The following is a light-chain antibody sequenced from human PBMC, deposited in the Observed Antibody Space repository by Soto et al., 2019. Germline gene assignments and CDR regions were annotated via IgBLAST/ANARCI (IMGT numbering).Light chain of an antibody. J-gene: IGLJ1*01. Sequence: QSVLTQPASASGSPGQSITISCTRTSGDVGSYNYVSWYQQPPGNAPNLMISDVSSRPSGVSNPFSGATSAHEASLTITGFHAEDAADDYGSSSRNSGSRFGFGTGTKVTVL. CDR1: SGDVGSYNY. CDR3: SSSRNSGSRFG. V-gene: IGLV2-14*03. CDR2: DVS.